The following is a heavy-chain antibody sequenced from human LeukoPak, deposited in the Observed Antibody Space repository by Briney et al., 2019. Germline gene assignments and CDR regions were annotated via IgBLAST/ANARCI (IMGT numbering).Heavy chain of an antibody. J-gene: IGHJ4*02. CDR3: ARRAGAYSHPYDY. Sequence: GGSLRLSCAASGFTFSTYAMHWVRQAPGKGLEWVAVISYDGSSKYYADSVKGRFTISRDNSKSTLYLQMNSLRAEDTAVYYCARRAGAYSHPYDYWGQGTLVTVSS. CDR2: ISYDGSSK. D-gene: IGHD4/OR15-4a*01. CDR1: GFTFSTYA. V-gene: IGHV3-30*14.